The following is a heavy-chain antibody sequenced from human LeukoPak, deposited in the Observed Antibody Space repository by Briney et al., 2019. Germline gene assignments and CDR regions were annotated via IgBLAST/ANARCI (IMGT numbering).Heavy chain of an antibody. Sequence: ASVKVSCKASGGTFGKDAFSWVRQAPGQGLEWMGGIIPNLDSANYARTYQGRVTITADKSTNTSYMDMSSLSFADTAIYYCARGSSSWQIDYWGQGTLITVSS. CDR3: ARGSSSWQIDY. CDR1: GGTFGKDA. J-gene: IGHJ4*02. CDR2: IIPNLDSA. D-gene: IGHD6-13*01. V-gene: IGHV1-69*06.